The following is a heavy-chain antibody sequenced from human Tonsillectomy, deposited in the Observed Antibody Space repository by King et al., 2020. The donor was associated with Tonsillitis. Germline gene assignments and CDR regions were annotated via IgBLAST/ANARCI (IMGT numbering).Heavy chain of an antibody. CDR2: IRYDGSNK. Sequence: VQLVESGGGVVQPGGSLRLSCAASGFTFSSYGMHWVRQAPGKGLEWVAFIRYDGSNKYYADSVKGRFTISRDNSKNTLYLQMNSLGAEDTAVYYCAKDRKDCSGGSCYSLYAFDIWGQGKMVTVSS. J-gene: IGHJ3*02. CDR3: AKDRKDCSGGSCYSLYAFDI. V-gene: IGHV3-30*02. D-gene: IGHD2-15*01. CDR1: GFTFSSYG.